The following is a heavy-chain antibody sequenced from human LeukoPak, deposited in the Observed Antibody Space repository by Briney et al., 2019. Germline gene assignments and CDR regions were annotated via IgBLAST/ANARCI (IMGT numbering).Heavy chain of an antibody. CDR1: GFTFSSYW. Sequence: GGSLRLSCAASGFTFSSYWMSWVRQAPGKGLEWVANIMQDGSEKYYVDSVKGRFTIPRDNAKNSLYLQMNSLRAEDTAVYYCARRADCSSTSCTHGAFDIWGQGTMVTVSS. J-gene: IGHJ3*02. D-gene: IGHD2-2*01. CDR3: ARRADCSSTSCTHGAFDI. V-gene: IGHV3-7*01. CDR2: IMQDGSEK.